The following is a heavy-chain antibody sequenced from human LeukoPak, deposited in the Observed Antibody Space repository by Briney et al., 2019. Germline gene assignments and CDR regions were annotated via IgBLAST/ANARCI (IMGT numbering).Heavy chain of an antibody. V-gene: IGHV3-15*04. J-gene: IGHJ4*02. CDR3: TTHRGYSSSPTFDY. CDR1: GFIFNNAW. CDR2: IETKTAGETA. D-gene: IGHD6-13*01. Sequence: GGSLRLSCATSGFIFNNAWMSWVRQAPGKGLEWVGRIETKTAGETADYATPVKGRFTISRGDSKNTLYLQMNSLKTEDTAVYYCTTHRGYSSSPTFDYWGQGTLVTVSS.